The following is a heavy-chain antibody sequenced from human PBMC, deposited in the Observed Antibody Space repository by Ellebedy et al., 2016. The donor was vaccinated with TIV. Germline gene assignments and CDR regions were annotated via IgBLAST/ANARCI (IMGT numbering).Heavy chain of an antibody. CDR1: GFTFSSYW. J-gene: IGHJ4*02. Sequence: GESLKISCAASGFTFSSYWMTWVRQAPGKGLEWVANIKQDGSEKYYVDSVKGRFTISRDNAKNSLYLQMNSLRAEDTAVYYCARDGITMIIVVNHFDYWGQGTPVTVSS. D-gene: IGHD3-22*01. V-gene: IGHV3-7*01. CDR3: ARDGITMIIVVNHFDY. CDR2: IKQDGSEK.